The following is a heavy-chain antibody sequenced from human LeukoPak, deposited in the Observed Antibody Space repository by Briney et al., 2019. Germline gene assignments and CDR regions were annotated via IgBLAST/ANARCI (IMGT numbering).Heavy chain of an antibody. Sequence: SETLSLTCTVSGGSISSGDYYWSWIRQPPGKGLEWIGYIYYSGSTYYNPSLKSRVTISVDTSKNQFSLKLSSVTAADTAVYYCATTPDYGDYGLDYWGQGTLVTVSS. D-gene: IGHD4-17*01. CDR3: ATTPDYGDYGLDY. CDR2: IYYSGST. J-gene: IGHJ4*02. V-gene: IGHV4-30-4*01. CDR1: GGSISSGDYY.